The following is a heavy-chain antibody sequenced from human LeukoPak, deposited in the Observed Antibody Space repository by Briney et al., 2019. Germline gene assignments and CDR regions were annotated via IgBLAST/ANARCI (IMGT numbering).Heavy chain of an antibody. V-gene: IGHV3-66*02. CDR2: IYSGGST. CDR1: GFTVSSNY. CDR3: ARDRQYNWNYGSY. Sequence: GGSLRLSCAASGFTVSSNYMSWVRQAPGKGLEWVSVIYSGGSTYYADSVKGRFIISRDNSKNTLYLQMNSLRAEDTAVYYCARDRQYNWNYGSYWGQGTLVTVSS. D-gene: IGHD1-7*01. J-gene: IGHJ4*02.